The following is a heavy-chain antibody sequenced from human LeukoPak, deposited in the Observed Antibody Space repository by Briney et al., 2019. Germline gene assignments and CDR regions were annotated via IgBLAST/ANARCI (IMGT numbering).Heavy chain of an antibody. D-gene: IGHD3-16*01. CDR1: GYTFTSYD. CDR2: MNPNSGNT. J-gene: IGHJ4*02. CDR3: ARLRGGILGGYDY. V-gene: IGHV1-8*02. Sequence: ASVKVSCKASGYTFTSYDINWARQATGQGPEWMGWMNPNSGNTGFAQKFQGRVTMTRNTSISTAYMELSSLRSEDTAVYYCARLRGGILGGYDYWGQGTLVTVSS.